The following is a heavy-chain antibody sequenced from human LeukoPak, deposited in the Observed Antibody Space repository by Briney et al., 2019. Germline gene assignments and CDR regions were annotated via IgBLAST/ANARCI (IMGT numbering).Heavy chain of an antibody. Sequence: GGSLRLSCAASGFTFSSYAMSWVRQAPGKGLEWVSAISGSGGSTYYADSVKGRFTISRGNSKNTLYLQMNSLRAEDTAVYYCAKVRGGYCSGGSCGYFDYWGQGTLVTVSS. V-gene: IGHV3-23*01. CDR2: ISGSGGST. D-gene: IGHD2-15*01. CDR3: AKVRGGYCSGGSCGYFDY. CDR1: GFTFSSYA. J-gene: IGHJ4*02.